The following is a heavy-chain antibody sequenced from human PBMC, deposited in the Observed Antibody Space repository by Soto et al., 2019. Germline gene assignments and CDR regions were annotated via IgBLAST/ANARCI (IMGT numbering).Heavy chain of an antibody. CDR3: ARDRTAAAGKWGYYYGMDV. V-gene: IGHV3-20*04. CDR1: GFTFDDYG. CDR2: INWNGGST. D-gene: IGHD6-13*01. Sequence: RTGGSLRLSCAASGFTFDDYGMSWVRQAPGKGLEWVSGINWNGGSTGYEDSVKGRFTISRDNAKNSLYLQMNSLRAEDTALYYCARDRTAAAGKWGYYYGMDVWGQGTTVTVSS. J-gene: IGHJ6*02.